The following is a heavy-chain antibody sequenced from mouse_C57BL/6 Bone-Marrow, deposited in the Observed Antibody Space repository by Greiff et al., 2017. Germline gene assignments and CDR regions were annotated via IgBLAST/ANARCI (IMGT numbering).Heavy chain of an antibody. CDR1: GYTFTSYW. V-gene: IGHV1-69*01. J-gene: IGHJ4*01. CDR3: ARDDFGSGAMDY. Sequence: QVQLQQPGAELVMPGASVKLSCKASGYTFTSYWMHWVKQRPGQGLEWIGEIDPSDSYTNYNQKFKGKSTLTVDKSSSTAYMQLSSLTSEDSAVYYCARDDFGSGAMDYWGQGTSVTVSS. D-gene: IGHD3-2*02. CDR2: IDPSDSYT.